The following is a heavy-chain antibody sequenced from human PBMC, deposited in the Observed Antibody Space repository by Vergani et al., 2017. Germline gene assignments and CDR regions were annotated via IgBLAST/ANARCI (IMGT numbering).Heavy chain of an antibody. CDR1: GFTFSSYG. J-gene: IGHJ3*02. CDR3: AREPYSSSWSGAFDI. D-gene: IGHD6-13*01. CDR2: IWYDGSNK. V-gene: IGHV3-33*01. Sequence: QVQLVESGGGVVQPGRSLRLSCAASGFTFSSYGMHWVRQAPGKGLEWVAVIWYDGSNKYYADSVKGRFTISRDNSKNTLYLQMNSLRAEDTAVYYCAREPYSSSWSGAFDIWGQGTTVTVSS.